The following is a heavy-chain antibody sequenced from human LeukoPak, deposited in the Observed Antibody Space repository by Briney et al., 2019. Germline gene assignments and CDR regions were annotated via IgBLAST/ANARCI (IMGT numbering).Heavy chain of an antibody. Sequence: ASVKVPYKAPGYTFTGYYIHWVRQAPGQGLEWRVWINPNSGGTNYAQKLQGRVNMTRDTSISTAYRELSRLRSDDTAVYYCARSSGFGYYYYYYRDVWGKGTMVTISS. V-gene: IGHV1-2*02. CDR1: GYTFTGYY. CDR2: INPNSGGT. D-gene: IGHD6-19*01. CDR3: ARSSGFGYYYYYYRDV. J-gene: IGHJ6*03.